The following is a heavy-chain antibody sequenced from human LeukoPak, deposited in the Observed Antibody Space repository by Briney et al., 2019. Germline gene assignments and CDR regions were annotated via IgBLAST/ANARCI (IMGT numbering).Heavy chain of an antibody. D-gene: IGHD3-3*01. V-gene: IGHV3-23*01. CDR3: ADYGVSGVRNNFY. CDR1: GLAFSSYA. Sequence: GGSLRLSCAASGLAFSSYAMSWVRQAPGKGLEWVSTISVASNTFYADAVKGRFTISRDNSRNTVYLQMTSLRADDTAVYYCADYGVSGVRNNFYWGQGTLVTVSS. CDR2: ISVASNT. J-gene: IGHJ4*02.